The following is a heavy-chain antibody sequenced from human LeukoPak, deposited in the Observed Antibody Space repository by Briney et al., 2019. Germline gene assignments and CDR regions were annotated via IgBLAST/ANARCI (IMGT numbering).Heavy chain of an antibody. CDR2: ISGDSKYI. CDR3: AKDGIAALYYMDV. Sequence: PGGSLRLSCAGSGFTFSRYTFNWVRQAPGRGLEWVSAISGDSKYIYYTDSVKGRFTISRDNAKNSVFLQMNSLRAEDTAVYYCAKDGIAALYYMDVWGKGTTVTVSS. CDR1: GFTFSRYT. V-gene: IGHV3-21*04. D-gene: IGHD6-13*01. J-gene: IGHJ6*03.